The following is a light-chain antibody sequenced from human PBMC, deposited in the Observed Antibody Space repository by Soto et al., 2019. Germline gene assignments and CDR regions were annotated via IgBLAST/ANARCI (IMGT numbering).Light chain of an antibody. CDR1: SSDFGGYNF. CDR2: AVS. CDR3: CSYTSYRPYV. V-gene: IGLV2-14*01. Sequence: QSALTQPASVSGSPGQSTTISCTGTSSDFGGYNFVSWYQHRPGKAPKLMIYAVSNRPSGVSNRFSGSKSGNTASLTISGLPAEDEADYYCCSYTSYRPYVRGSGTKVTVL. J-gene: IGLJ1*01.